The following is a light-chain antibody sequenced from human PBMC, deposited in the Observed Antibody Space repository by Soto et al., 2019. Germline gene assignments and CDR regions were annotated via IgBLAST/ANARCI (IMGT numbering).Light chain of an antibody. Sequence: EIVMTQSPATVSVSPGERATLSCRASQSVSSNLAWYQQKPGQAPRLLIYSTSTRATGIPARFSGSGSGTEFTLTISSLQSEDFAVYYCQQYNDWPPVFTFGPGTKVDIK. V-gene: IGKV3-15*01. J-gene: IGKJ3*01. CDR2: STS. CDR1: QSVSSN. CDR3: QQYNDWPPVFT.